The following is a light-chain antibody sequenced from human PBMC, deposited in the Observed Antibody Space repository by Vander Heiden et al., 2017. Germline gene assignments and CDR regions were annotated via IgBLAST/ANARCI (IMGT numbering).Light chain of an antibody. CDR1: SSDVGAYNY. CDR3: SSYTSSNTLV. Sequence: QSALTQPASVSGSPGQSTTISRTGTSSDVGAYNYVSWYQQHPGKAPKLIIYDVTNRPSGVSNRFSGSKSGNTASLTTSGLQAEDEADYYCSSYTSSNTLVFGTGTKVTVL. CDR2: DVT. V-gene: IGLV2-14*03. J-gene: IGLJ1*01.